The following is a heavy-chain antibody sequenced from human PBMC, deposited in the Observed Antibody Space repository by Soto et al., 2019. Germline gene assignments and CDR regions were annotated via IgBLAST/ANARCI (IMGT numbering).Heavy chain of an antibody. CDR3: ARDARNADYDY. CDR2: IHGTRSII. CDR1: GFTFSIHA. D-gene: IGHD3-16*01. V-gene: IGHV3-48*02. J-gene: IGHJ4*02. Sequence: EVQLVESGGGLVQPGGSLRLSCEMSGFTFSIHAMNWVRQAPGKGLEWVAYIHGTRSIIYYADSVKGRFTISRDNAKNSLFLQMDSLRDEDTAVYYCARDARNADYDYWGQGTLVTVSS.